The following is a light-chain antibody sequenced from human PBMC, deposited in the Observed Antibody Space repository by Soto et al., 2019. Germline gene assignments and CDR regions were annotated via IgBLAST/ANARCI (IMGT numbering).Light chain of an antibody. J-gene: IGKJ2*01. CDR1: QSVSSSY. CDR3: QQYNNWPPT. CDR2: GAS. Sequence: EMVMTQSPATLSVSPGERATLSCRASQSVSSSYLAWYQQKPGQAPRLLIYGASTRATGIPARFSGSGSGTEFTLTISSLQSEDFAVYYCQQYNNWPPTFGQGTKLEIK. V-gene: IGKV3-15*01.